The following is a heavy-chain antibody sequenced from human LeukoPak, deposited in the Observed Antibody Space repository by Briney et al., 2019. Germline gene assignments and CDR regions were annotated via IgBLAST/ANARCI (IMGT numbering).Heavy chain of an antibody. CDR2: IKQDGSEK. Sequence: GGSLRLSCAASGFTFSSYWMSWVRQAPGKGLEWVANIKQDGSEKYYVDSVKGRFTISRDNAKDSLYLQMNSLRAEDTAVYYCASEMDYSQFDYWAREPWSPSPQ. V-gene: IGHV3-7*01. CDR3: ASEMDYSQFDY. J-gene: IGHJ4*02. D-gene: IGHD2-15*01. CDR1: GFTFSSYW.